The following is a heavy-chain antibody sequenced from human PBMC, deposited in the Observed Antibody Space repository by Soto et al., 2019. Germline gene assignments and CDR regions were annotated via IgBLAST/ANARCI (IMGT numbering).Heavy chain of an antibody. CDR2: IYYSGST. J-gene: IGHJ4*02. D-gene: IGHD3-10*01. CDR3: AIVLKVHYGSGSYYFDH. V-gene: IGHV4-61*01. CDR1: GDSFSSGSYY. Sequence: SETLSLSCTVSGDSFSSGSYYWIWHRQPPGKGLEGIGYIYYSGSTNYNPSLERRVTISVETSKTQFSLKLSSMTAADPAVYYCAIVLKVHYGSGSYYFDHRGQGTLGPLSS.